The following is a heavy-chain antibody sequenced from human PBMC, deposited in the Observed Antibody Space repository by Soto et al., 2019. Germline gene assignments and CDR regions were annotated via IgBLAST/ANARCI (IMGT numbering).Heavy chain of an antibody. V-gene: IGHV3-30-3*01. D-gene: IGHD3-10*01. Sequence: PGGSLRLSCAASGFTFSSYAMHWVRQAPGKGLEWVAVISYDGSNKYYADSVKGRFTISRDNSKNTLYLQMNSLRAEDTAVYYCASLTAPIGNNWFDPWGQGTLVTVSS. J-gene: IGHJ5*02. CDR1: GFTFSSYA. CDR2: ISYDGSNK. CDR3: ASLTAPIGNNWFDP.